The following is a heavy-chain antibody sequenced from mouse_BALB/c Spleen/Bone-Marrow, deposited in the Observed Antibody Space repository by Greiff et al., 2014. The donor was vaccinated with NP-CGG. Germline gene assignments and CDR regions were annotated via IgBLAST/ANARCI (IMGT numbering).Heavy chain of an antibody. J-gene: IGHJ4*01. CDR1: GFTFNTYA. CDR3: VRYYGSSYYYAMDY. Sequence: EVNLVGSGGGLVQPKGSLKLSCAASGFTFNTYAMNWVRQAPGKGLEWVARIRSKSNNYATYYADSVKDRFTISRDDSQSMLYLQMNNLKTEDTAMYYCVRYYGSSYYYAMDYWGQGTSVTVSS. V-gene: IGHV10-1*02. CDR2: IRSKSNNYAT. D-gene: IGHD1-1*01.